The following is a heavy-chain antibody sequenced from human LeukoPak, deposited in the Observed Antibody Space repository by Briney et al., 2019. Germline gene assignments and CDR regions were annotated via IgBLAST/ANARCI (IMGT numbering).Heavy chain of an antibody. V-gene: IGHV4-38-2*02. CDR2: IYHSGST. CDR1: GYSISSGYY. CDR3: ARLRYYYGSGSYPWRYFDY. Sequence: PSETLSLTCTVSGYSISSGYYWGWIRQPPGKGLEWIGSIYHSGSTYYNPSLKSRVTISVDTSKNQFSLKLSSVTAADTAVYYCARLRYYYGSGSYPWRYFDYWGQGNLVTVSS. D-gene: IGHD3-10*01. J-gene: IGHJ4*02.